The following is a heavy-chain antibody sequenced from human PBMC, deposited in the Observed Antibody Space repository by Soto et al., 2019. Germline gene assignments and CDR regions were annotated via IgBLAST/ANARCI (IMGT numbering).Heavy chain of an antibody. J-gene: IGHJ4*02. V-gene: IGHV4-34*01. Sequence: QVQLQQWGAGLLKPSETLSLTCAVYGGSFSGYYWTWIRQPPGTGLEWIGEINHSGSTNYNPSLKSRVTISVAQSKNQFSLKLNSVTAADTAVYYCARDKITGLFDYWGQGTLVTVSS. CDR1: GGSFSGYY. D-gene: IGHD2-8*02. CDR3: ARDKITGLFDY. CDR2: INHSGST.